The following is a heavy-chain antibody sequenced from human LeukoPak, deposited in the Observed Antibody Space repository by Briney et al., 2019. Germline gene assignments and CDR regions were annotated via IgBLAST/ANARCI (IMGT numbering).Heavy chain of an antibody. J-gene: IGHJ4*02. V-gene: IGHV3-53*01. CDR3: ARATLDN. CDR1: GFSVSNNY. CDR2: IYSGGST. Sequence: GGSLRLSCAAPGFSVSNNYISWVRQAPGKGLEWVSVIYSGGSTKYADSVKARFTISRDNSKNTVYLQMNSLRAEDTAVYFCARATLDNWGQGTLVTVSS.